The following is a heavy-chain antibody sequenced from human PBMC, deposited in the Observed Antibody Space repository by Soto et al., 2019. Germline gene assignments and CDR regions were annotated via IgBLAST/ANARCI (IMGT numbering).Heavy chain of an antibody. J-gene: IGHJ6*02. Sequence: TSETLSLTCTVSGGSISCSSYYWGWIRQPPGKGLEWIGSIYYSGYTYYNPSLKSRVTISVDTSKNQFSLKLSSVTAADTAVYYCARHNGPLYVGYYYDMDVWGQGTTVTVS. D-gene: IGHD3-16*01. CDR3: ARHNGPLYVGYYYDMDV. V-gene: IGHV4-39*01. CDR2: IYYSGYT. CDR1: GGSISCSSYY.